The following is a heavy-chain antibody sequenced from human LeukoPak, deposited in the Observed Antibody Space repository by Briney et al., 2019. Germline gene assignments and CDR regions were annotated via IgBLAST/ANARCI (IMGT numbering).Heavy chain of an antibody. J-gene: IGHJ4*02. Sequence: SETLSLTRTVSGGSISSGDYYWSWIRQPPGKGLEWIGYIYYSGSTYYNPSLKSRVTISVDTSKDQFSLKLSSVTAADTAVYYCARAGVDIVATMSYYFDYWGQGTLVTVSS. CDR1: GGSISSGDYY. D-gene: IGHD5-12*01. CDR3: ARAGVDIVATMSYYFDY. V-gene: IGHV4-30-4*01. CDR2: IYYSGST.